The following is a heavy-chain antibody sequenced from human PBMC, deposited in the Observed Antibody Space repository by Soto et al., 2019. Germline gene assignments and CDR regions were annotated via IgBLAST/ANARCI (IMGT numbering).Heavy chain of an antibody. CDR1: GFNFSSHG. Sequence: EVQLLESGGGLLQPGGSLRLSCSSSGFNFSSHGMSWVRQAPGKGLEWVSHIGGNGVSIYYADSVRGRFTISRDNSKNTLYLQMNSLRAEDMAVYYCAKGYDYVSFDMWGQGTMVTVS. D-gene: IGHD3-16*01. J-gene: IGHJ3*02. CDR2: IGGNGVSI. V-gene: IGHV3-23*01. CDR3: AKGYDYVSFDM.